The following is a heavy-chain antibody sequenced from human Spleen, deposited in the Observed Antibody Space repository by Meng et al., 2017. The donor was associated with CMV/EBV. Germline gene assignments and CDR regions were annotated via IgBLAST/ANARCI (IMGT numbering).Heavy chain of an antibody. J-gene: IGHJ4*02. Sequence: ASVKVSCKASGYTFSSYGISWVRQAPGQGLEWMGWISPYGDTKYAQNLQDRVTMTTETSTSTAYMELSRLRSDDTAVYYCARVPRFLEPHWGQGTLVTVSS. CDR1: GYTFSSYG. CDR3: ARVPRFLEPH. CDR2: ISPYGDT. V-gene: IGHV1-18*01. D-gene: IGHD3-3*01.